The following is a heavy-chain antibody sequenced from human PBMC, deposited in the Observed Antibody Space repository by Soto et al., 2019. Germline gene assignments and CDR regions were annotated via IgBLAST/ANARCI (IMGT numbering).Heavy chain of an antibody. CDR2: ISAYNGNT. V-gene: IGHV1-18*01. CDR1: GYTFTSYG. J-gene: IGHJ4*02. Sequence: GASVKVSCKASGYTFTSYGISWVRQAPGQGLEWMGWISAYNGNTNYAQKLQGRVTMTTDTSTSTAYMELRSLRSDDTAVYYCARDLHEQWLEYYFDYWGQGTLVTVSS. CDR3: ARDLHEQWLEYYFDY. D-gene: IGHD6-19*01.